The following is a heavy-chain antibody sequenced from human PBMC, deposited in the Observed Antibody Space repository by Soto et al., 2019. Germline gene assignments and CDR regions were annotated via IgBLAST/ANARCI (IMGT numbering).Heavy chain of an antibody. J-gene: IGHJ4*02. D-gene: IGHD3-9*01. CDR3: AISYYHISAGYRYYDSFYFDK. V-gene: IGHV4-39*02. Sequence: SETWSRGCAFSGGSISNASYFWGWIRQPPGRGLEWVGNMFSTGSSTYNPSLKGRITISVETSKNHFSLRLYSMTASDTAVYFCAISYYHISAGYRYYDSFYFDKWGPGTLVT. CDR1: GGSISNASYF. CDR2: MFSTGSS.